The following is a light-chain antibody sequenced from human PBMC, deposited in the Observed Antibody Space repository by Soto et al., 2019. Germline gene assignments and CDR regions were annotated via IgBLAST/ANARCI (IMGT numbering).Light chain of an antibody. CDR1: QSVSSSY. CDR3: QQYGNSLT. J-gene: IGKJ4*01. V-gene: IGKV3-20*01. Sequence: EIVLTQSPGTLSLSPGEGATLSCRASQSVSSSYLTWYQQKRGQAPRLLIYGASSRATGIPDRFSGSGSGTDFTLTVSRLEPEDFAVYYCQQYGNSLTFGGGTKVEIK. CDR2: GAS.